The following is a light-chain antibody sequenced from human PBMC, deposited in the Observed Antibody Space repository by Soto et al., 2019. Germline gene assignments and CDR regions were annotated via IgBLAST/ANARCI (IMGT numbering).Light chain of an antibody. CDR3: QQSYSIPPT. J-gene: IGKJ1*01. Sequence: DIQMYQSPSTLSASVGDRVTITCRASQSISNHLNWYQQKPGKAPKLLIFAASSLQSGVPSRFSGSRSGPDFTLTISSLQPEDFATYYCQQSYSIPPTFGQGTKVDIK. CDR2: AAS. V-gene: IGKV1-39*01. CDR1: QSISNH.